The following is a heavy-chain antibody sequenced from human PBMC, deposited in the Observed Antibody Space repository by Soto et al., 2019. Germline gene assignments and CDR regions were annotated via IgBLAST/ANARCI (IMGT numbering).Heavy chain of an antibody. Sequence: SETLSLTCAVYGGSFSGYYWSWIRQPPGKGLEWIGEINHSGSTNYNPSLKSRVTISVDTPKNQFSLKLSSVTAADTAVYYCASLYGSGSYYNDRDYYYGMDVWGQGTTVTVSS. J-gene: IGHJ6*02. D-gene: IGHD3-10*01. CDR2: INHSGST. CDR3: ASLYGSGSYYNDRDYYYGMDV. CDR1: GGSFSGYY. V-gene: IGHV4-34*01.